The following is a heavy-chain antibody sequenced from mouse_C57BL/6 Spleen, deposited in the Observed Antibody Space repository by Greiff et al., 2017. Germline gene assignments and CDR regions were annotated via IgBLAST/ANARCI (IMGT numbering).Heavy chain of an antibody. V-gene: IGHV3-6*01. Sequence: EVKLLESGPGLVKPSPSLSLTCSATGYSITSCYYWNWIRQFPGNKLEWMGYISYDGSNNYNPSLKNRISITRDTSKNQFFLKLNSVTTEDTATYDCARGSNWVHCDYWGQGTTLTVSS. CDR1: GYSITSCYY. D-gene: IGHD4-1*01. J-gene: IGHJ2*01. CDR3: ARGSNWVHCDY. CDR2: ISYDGSN.